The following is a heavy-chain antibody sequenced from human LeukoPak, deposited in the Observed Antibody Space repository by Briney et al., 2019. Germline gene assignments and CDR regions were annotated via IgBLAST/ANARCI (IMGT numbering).Heavy chain of an antibody. CDR3: ASFSWGSGSYNQEAIWSWFDP. J-gene: IGHJ5*02. CDR2: INYSGNT. D-gene: IGHD3-10*01. V-gene: IGHV4-59*08. Sequence: PSETLSLTCTVSGGSISAYYWSWIRQPPGKGLEWIGYINYSGNTNYNPSLKSRVTISVDTSKNQFSLKLSSVTAAGTAVYYCASFSWGSGSYNQEAIWSWFDPWGQGTLVIVSS. CDR1: GGSISAYY.